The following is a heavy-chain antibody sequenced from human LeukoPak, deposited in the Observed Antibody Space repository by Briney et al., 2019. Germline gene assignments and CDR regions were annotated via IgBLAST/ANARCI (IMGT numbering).Heavy chain of an antibody. Sequence: GGSLRLSCAASGFTFSSYAMSWVRQAPGKGLEWVSAISGSGGSTYYADSVKGRFTISRDNAKNSLYLQMNSLRAEDTAVYYCAKDLSRFISYYFDYWGQGTLVTVSS. V-gene: IGHV3-23*01. CDR1: GFTFSSYA. J-gene: IGHJ4*02. CDR2: ISGSGGST. CDR3: AKDLSRFISYYFDY. D-gene: IGHD3-16*02.